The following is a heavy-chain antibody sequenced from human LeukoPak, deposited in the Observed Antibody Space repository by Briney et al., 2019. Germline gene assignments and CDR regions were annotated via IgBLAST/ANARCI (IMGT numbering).Heavy chain of an antibody. V-gene: IGHV3-48*01. CDR3: AKEGYCSGGSCGFSQGMDV. CDR2: ISSSSSTI. Sequence: PGGSLRLSCAASGFTFSSYSMNWVRQAPGKGLEWVSYISSSSSTIYYADSVKGRFTISRDNAKNSLYLQMNSLRAEDTAVYYCAKEGYCSGGSCGFSQGMDVWGQGTTVTVSS. CDR1: GFTFSSYS. D-gene: IGHD2-15*01. J-gene: IGHJ6*02.